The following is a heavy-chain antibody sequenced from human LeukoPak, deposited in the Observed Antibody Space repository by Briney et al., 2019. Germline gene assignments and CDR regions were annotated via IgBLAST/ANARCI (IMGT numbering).Heavy chain of an antibody. CDR1: GFTFSSYW. Sequence: GGSLRLSWAAAGFTFSSYWMSWVRQAPGEGLEWVANTKEDGSGSSYVDSVKGRFTICRDNANNSLYLKMNSLRAADTAVYYCAKGGVVGTRYYFDSWGQGTLVTVSS. CDR3: AKGGVVGTRYYFDS. J-gene: IGHJ4*02. CDR2: TKEDGSGS. D-gene: IGHD2-15*01. V-gene: IGHV3-7*01.